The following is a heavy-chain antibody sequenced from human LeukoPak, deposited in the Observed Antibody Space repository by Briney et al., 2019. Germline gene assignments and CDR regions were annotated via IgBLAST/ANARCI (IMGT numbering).Heavy chain of an antibody. CDR2: FCYSGST. V-gene: IGHV4-59*05. Sequence: SETLSLTCTVSGGSISSYYWSWIRQPPGKGLEWIGSFCYSGSTYYNPSLKSRVTISVHTSKNQFSLKLSSVTAADTAVYYCARFTTESGYVHYFNYWGQGTLVTASS. CDR3: ARFTTESGYVHYFNY. D-gene: IGHD5-12*01. J-gene: IGHJ4*02. CDR1: GGSISSYY.